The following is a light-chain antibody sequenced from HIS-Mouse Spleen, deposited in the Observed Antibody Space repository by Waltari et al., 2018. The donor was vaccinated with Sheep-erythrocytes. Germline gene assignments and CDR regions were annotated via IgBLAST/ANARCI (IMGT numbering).Light chain of an antibody. V-gene: IGLV2-11*01. CDR2: DVS. Sequence: QSVLTQPRSVSGSPGQSVTISCNGTSSDVGGYNYVSWYQQHPGKAPKRMIYDVSKRPSGVPDRFSGAKSGNSASLAISGLQAEDEADYYCCSYAGSYTWVFGGGTKLTVL. CDR1: SSDVGGYNY. CDR3: CSYAGSYTWV. J-gene: IGLJ3*02.